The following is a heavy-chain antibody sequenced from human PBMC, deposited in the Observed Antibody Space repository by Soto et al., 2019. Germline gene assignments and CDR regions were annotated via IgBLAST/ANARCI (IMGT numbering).Heavy chain of an antibody. V-gene: IGHV3-7*05. CDR3: ASLGSGYYGGYVGSDY. Sequence: EVHLGESGGGLVQPGGSLRLSCAATVFSFSVSYMTWVRQAPGKGLEWVATIKEDGREKYYADSVRGRFTISKDNAERSLWLQMSSLRAEDTAVYYCASLGSGYYGGYVGSDYWGQGTLVTVSS. D-gene: IGHD4-17*01. J-gene: IGHJ4*02. CDR2: IKEDGREK. CDR1: VFSFSVSY.